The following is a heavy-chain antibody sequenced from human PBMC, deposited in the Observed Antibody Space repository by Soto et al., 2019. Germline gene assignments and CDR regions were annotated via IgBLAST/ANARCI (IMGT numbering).Heavy chain of an antibody. CDR1: GFTFSSYS. Sequence: GGSLRLSCAASGFTFSSYSMNWVRQAPGKGLEWVSSISSSSSYIYYADSVKGRFTISGDNAKNSLYLQMNSLRAEDTAVYYCARALPYYYGSGSFDYWGQGTLVTVSS. CDR2: ISSSSSYI. J-gene: IGHJ4*02. CDR3: ARALPYYYGSGSFDY. V-gene: IGHV3-21*01. D-gene: IGHD3-10*01.